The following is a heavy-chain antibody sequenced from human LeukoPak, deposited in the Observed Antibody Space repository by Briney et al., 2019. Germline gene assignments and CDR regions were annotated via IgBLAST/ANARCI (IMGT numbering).Heavy chain of an antibody. CDR3: ARDPQCYFDSSGFDY. D-gene: IGHD3-22*01. Sequence: PGGSLRLSCAASGFTFSGHWMSWVRQAPGEGLEWVSSISDSSTYIYYADSVKGRFTTSRDNANNTLHLQMNSLRVVDTAVYFCARDPQCYFDSSGFDYWGQGVFVTVSS. CDR2: ISDSSTYI. CDR1: GFTFSGHW. V-gene: IGHV3-21*04. J-gene: IGHJ4*02.